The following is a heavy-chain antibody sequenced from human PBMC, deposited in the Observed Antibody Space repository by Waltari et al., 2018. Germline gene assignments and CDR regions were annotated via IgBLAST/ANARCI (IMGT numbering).Heavy chain of an antibody. CDR1: RDSLFTNRVA. J-gene: IGHJ3*02. CDR2: TYYSSQWHN. Sequence: QIQLQHSGPGLWQPSQTHSLTFSVSRDSLFTNRVAWHWITQSPSRGLEWLGRTYYSSQWHNDYALSVKGRITVNHDTSKNHFSLQLYSVTPDETAVYYCARGKFTAFDIWGQGTMVTVSS. V-gene: IGHV6-1*01. CDR3: ARGKFTAFDI.